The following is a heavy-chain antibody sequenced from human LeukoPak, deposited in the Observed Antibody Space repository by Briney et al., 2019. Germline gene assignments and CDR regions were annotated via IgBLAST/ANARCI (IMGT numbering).Heavy chain of an antibody. CDR1: GFTFTSSA. CDR2: IGVGSGNT. V-gene: IGHV1-58*01. Sequence: ASVKLSCTASGFTFTSSAVQWVRQARGQRLEWIGWIGVGSGNTNYAQNLQERVTITRDMSTSTAYMELSSLRSEDTAVYYCAAFGSSGWWAFNYFDYWGQGTLVTVSS. D-gene: IGHD6-19*01. CDR3: AAFGSSGWWAFNYFDY. J-gene: IGHJ4*02.